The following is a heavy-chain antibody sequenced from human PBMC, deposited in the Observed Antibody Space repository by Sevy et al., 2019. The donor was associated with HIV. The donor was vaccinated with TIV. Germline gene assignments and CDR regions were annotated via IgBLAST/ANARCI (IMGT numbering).Heavy chain of an antibody. CDR3: IKDLYPPTTVVAGYIHH. CDR2: ITWNSGNI. J-gene: IGHJ1*01. CDR1: GFTFDDYV. V-gene: IGHV3-9*01. D-gene: IGHD2-15*01. Sequence: GGSLRLSCAASGFTFDDYVMHWVRQVPGKGLEWVSSITWNSGNIGYADSVKGRFTISRDNAKNSLYLQMNSLRAEDTALYYCIKDLYPPTTVVAGYIHHWGQGTLVTVSS.